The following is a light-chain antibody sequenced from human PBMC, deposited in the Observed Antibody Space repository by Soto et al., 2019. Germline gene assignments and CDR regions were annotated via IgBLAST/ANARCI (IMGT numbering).Light chain of an antibody. V-gene: IGKV1-39*01. CDR2: GAA. J-gene: IGKJ4*01. CDR1: QNIRNY. CDR3: QQYNNWPRLT. Sequence: DIQMTQSPSSLSASVGDRVAITCRASQNIRNYLNWYQQKPGKAPRVLIYGAASLQSGVPSRFSGSGSGTNFSLTISSLQSEDFAVYYCQQYNNWPRLTFGGGTKVDIK.